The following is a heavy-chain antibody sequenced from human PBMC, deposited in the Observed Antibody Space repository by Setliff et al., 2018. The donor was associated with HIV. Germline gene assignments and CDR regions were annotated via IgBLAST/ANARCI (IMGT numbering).Heavy chain of an antibody. D-gene: IGHD2-21*02. J-gene: IGHJ6*03. V-gene: IGHV4-31*03. CDR2: IYYSGST. Sequence: PSETLSLTCTVSGGSISSGGYYWSWIRQHPGKGLEWIGYIYYSGSTYYNPSLKSRVTISVDTSKNQFSLKLSSVTAADTAVYYCARETVVTPAGHYHYMDVWGKGTTVTVSS. CDR1: GGSISSGGYY. CDR3: ARETVVTPAGHYHYMDV.